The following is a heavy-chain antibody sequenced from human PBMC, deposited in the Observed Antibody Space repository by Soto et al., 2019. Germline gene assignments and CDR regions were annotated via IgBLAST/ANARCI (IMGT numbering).Heavy chain of an antibody. Sequence: EVQLLESGGGLVLPGGSLRLSCAASAFTFSSSAMSWVRQAPGKGLEWLSAISGSGGSTYYADSVPGRFTIYRDNSKNTLYLQMNSLRAEDTAVYYCAKDGKGSGYYYVGAFDIWGQGTMVTVSS. J-gene: IGHJ3*02. V-gene: IGHV3-23*01. CDR3: AKDGKGSGYYYVGAFDI. D-gene: IGHD3-22*01. CDR1: AFTFSSSA. CDR2: ISGSGGST.